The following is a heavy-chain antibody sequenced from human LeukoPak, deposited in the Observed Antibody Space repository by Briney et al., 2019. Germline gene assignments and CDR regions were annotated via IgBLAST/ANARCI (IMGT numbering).Heavy chain of an antibody. V-gene: IGHV3-33*01. D-gene: IGHD5-12*01. CDR2: IWYDGSDK. CDR3: ARELMHTGGYRTSDY. J-gene: IGHJ4*02. Sequence: PGRSLRLSCAASGFTFSSHGMHWVRQAPGKGLEWVAVIWYDGSDKYYADSVKGRFTISRDNSKNTLYLQMTSLRAEDTAVYYCARELMHTGGYRTSDYWGQGTLVTVSS. CDR1: GFTFSSHG.